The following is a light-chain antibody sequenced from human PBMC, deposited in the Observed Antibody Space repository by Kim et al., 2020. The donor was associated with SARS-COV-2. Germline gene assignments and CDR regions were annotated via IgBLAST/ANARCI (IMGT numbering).Light chain of an antibody. Sequence: DIQMTQSPSSLSASVGDRVTITCRASQSMSSYLNWYQQKPGKAPKLLIYAASSLQSGVPSRFSGSGSGTDFTLTISSLQPEDFATYYCQQSYSTLGRTFGQGTKVEIK. V-gene: IGKV1-39*01. J-gene: IGKJ1*01. CDR1: QSMSSY. CDR2: AAS. CDR3: QQSYSTLGRT.